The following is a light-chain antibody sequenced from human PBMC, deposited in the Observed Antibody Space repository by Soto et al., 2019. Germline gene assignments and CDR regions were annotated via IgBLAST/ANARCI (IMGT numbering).Light chain of an antibody. CDR2: GAS. CDR1: LSISRY. Sequence: IALPDSPVTLSFASQKITSASCSASLSISRYFAWYQQKPGQGPRLLIYGASSRATGTPDRFSGSGSGTDLTLPINKLEPEDFALYYCRKYGSSPPTFGQGTKVDIK. CDR3: RKYGSSPPT. J-gene: IGKJ1*01. V-gene: IGKV3-20*01.